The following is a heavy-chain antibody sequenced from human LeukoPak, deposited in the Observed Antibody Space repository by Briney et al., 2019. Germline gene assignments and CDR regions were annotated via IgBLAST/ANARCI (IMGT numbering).Heavy chain of an antibody. J-gene: IGHJ4*02. CDR1: GGSFSGYY. D-gene: IGHD3-22*01. V-gene: IGHV4-34*01. CDR2: INHSGST. CDR3: ASSYYYDSSGYSIDY. Sequence: PSETLSLTCAVYGGSFSGYYWSWLRQPPGKGLEWIGEINHSGSTNYNPSLKSRVTISVDTSKNQFSLKLSSVTAADTAVYYCASSYYYDSSGYSIDYWGQGTLVTVSS.